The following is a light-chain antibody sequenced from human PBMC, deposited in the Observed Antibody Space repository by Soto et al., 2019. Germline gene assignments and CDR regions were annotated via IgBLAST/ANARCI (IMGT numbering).Light chain of an antibody. CDR1: QSVSSY. V-gene: IGKV3-11*01. CDR3: KQLGT. CDR2: DAS. J-gene: IGKJ4*01. Sequence: EIVLTQSPATLSLSPGERATLSCRASQSVSSYLLWYQQKPGQAPRLLISDASNRATGIPARFSGSGSETDLTLTISSLEPEDFAVYYWKQLGTFGGGTKVDIK.